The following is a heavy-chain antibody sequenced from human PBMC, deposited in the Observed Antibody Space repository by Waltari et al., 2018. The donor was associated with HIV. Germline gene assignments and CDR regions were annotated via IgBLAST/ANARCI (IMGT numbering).Heavy chain of an antibody. V-gene: IGHV3-66*01. CDR3: ATTPDYDYGDFWGY. J-gene: IGHJ4*02. CDR2: IYSGGST. CDR1: GFSVSTTY. D-gene: IGHD3-16*01. Sequence: EMQLVESGGGLVQPGESLRLSCAASGFSVSTTYMRWVRQAPGKGLEWVSLIYSGGSTFYAHSVNRRFTISRDNSKNTLYLQMDSLRVEDTAVYYCATTPDYDYGDFWGYWGQGTLVTVSS.